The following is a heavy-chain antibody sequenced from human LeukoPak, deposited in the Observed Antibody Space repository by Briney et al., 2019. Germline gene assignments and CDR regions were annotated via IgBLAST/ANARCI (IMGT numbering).Heavy chain of an antibody. CDR2: INPNSGGT. CDR3: ATLLADKPHGDY. CDR1: GYTFTSYY. D-gene: IGHD1-26*01. Sequence: ASVKVSCKASGYTFTSYYMHWVRQAPGQGLEWMGWINPNSGGTNYAQKFQGRVTMTRDTSISAAYMELSRLRLDDTAVYYCATLLADKPHGDYWGQGTLVTVSS. V-gene: IGHV1-2*02. J-gene: IGHJ4*02.